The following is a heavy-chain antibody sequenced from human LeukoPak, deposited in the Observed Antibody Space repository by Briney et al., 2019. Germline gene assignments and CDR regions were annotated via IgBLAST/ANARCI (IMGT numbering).Heavy chain of an antibody. D-gene: IGHD2-21*02. CDR1: GYTFTGYY. CDR3: ARGGPYCGGDCYSILEDNWFDP. CDR2: INPNSGGT. V-gene: IGHV1-2*04. Sequence: ASVKVSCKASGYTFTGYYMHWVRQAPGQGLEWMEWINPNSGGTNYAQKFEGWVTMTRDTSISTAYMELSRLRSDDTAVYYCARGGPYCGGDCYSILEDNWFDPWGQGTLVTVSS. J-gene: IGHJ5*02.